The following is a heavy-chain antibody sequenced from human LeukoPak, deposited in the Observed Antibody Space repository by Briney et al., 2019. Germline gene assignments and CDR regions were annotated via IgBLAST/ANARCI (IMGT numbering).Heavy chain of an antibody. CDR3: ARASGYSGYDWDFDY. V-gene: IGHV4-59*01. J-gene: IGHJ4*02. CDR2: IYYSGST. D-gene: IGHD5-12*01. CDR1: GGSISSYY. Sequence: SETLSLTCTVSGGSISSYYWSWIRQPPGKGLEWIGYIYYSGSTNYNPSLKSRVTISVDTSKNQFSLKLSSVTAADTAVYYCARASGYSGYDWDFDYWGQGTLVTVSS.